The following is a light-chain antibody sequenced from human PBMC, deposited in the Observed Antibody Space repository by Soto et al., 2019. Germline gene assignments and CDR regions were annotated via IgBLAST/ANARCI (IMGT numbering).Light chain of an antibody. CDR1: NIGSKS. CDR3: QVWDSSSDRVV. V-gene: IGLV3-21*04. Sequence: SYELTQPPSVSVAPGKTARITCGGNNIGSKSVHWYQQKPGQAPVLVIYYDSDRPSGIPERFSGSNSGNTATLTISRVEAGDEADYYCQVWDSSSDRVVFGGATKVTVL. J-gene: IGLJ2*01. CDR2: YDS.